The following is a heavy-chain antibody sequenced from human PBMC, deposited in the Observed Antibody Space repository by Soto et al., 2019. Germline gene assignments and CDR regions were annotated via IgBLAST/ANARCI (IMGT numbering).Heavy chain of an antibody. CDR1: GFTFSSYA. J-gene: IGHJ1*01. Sequence: GGSLRLSCAASGFTFSSYAMSWVRQAPGKGLEWVSAISGSGGSTYYADSVKGRFTISRDNAKNSLYLQMNSLRAEDTAVYYCARDPGIAAAGTMAGTVGVQHWGQGTLVTVSS. CDR2: ISGSGGST. V-gene: IGHV3-23*01. D-gene: IGHD6-13*01. CDR3: ARDPGIAAAGTMAGTVGVQH.